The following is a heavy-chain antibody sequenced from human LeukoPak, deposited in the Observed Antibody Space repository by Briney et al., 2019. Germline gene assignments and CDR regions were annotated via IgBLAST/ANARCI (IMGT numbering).Heavy chain of an antibody. CDR1: GITFDDYA. Sequence: GGSLRLSCAASGITFDDYAMYWVRQAPGKGLEWVAGISWNSGKTGYVDSVKGRFTVSRDNAKNSLFLQMNSLRTEDAALYYCVAGSGYSPADAFCIWGQGTRVTVSS. CDR2: ISWNSGKT. D-gene: IGHD5-18*01. CDR3: VAGSGYSPADAFCI. V-gene: IGHV3-9*01. J-gene: IGHJ3*02.